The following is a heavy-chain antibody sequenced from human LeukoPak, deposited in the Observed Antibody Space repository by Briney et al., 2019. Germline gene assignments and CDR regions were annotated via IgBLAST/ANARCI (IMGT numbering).Heavy chain of an antibody. J-gene: IGHJ4*02. CDR3: ARHYGTFFDY. V-gene: IGHV3-11*01. D-gene: IGHD3-10*01. CDR2: IGRRVSTI. CDR1: GFTFSVYY. Sequence: GGSLRLSCAASGFTFSVYYRSWIRRPPGRGWGGVSYIGRRVSTIYYADSVKGRFTISKDNAKNSLYLQMNSLRAEDTAVYYCARHYGTFFDYWGQGTLVTVSS.